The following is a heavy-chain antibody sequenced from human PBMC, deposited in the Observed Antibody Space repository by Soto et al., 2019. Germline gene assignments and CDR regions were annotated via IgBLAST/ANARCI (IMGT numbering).Heavy chain of an antibody. V-gene: IGHV4-39*01. Sequence: QLQLQESGPGLVKPSETLSLTCTVSGGSISSSSYYWGWIRQPPGKGLEWIGSIYYSGSTYYNPSLKSRVTISVDTSKNQFSLKLSSVTAADTAVYYCARLSDYYDILTGCFWFDPWGQGTLVTVSS. CDR2: IYYSGST. CDR1: GGSISSSSYY. D-gene: IGHD3-9*01. J-gene: IGHJ5*02. CDR3: ARLSDYYDILTGCFWFDP.